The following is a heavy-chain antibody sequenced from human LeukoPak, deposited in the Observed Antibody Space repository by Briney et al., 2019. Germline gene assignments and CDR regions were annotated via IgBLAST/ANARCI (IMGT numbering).Heavy chain of an antibody. V-gene: IGHV1-69*05. CDR2: IIPIFGTA. CDR3: ARDPPWGDELDC. Sequence: GASVKVSCKASGGTFSSYAISWVRQAPGQGLEWVGGIIPIFGTANYAQKFQGRVTITRNTSISTAYMELSSLRSEDTAVYYCARDPPWGDELDCWGQGTLVTVSS. J-gene: IGHJ4*02. D-gene: IGHD1-7*01. CDR1: GGTFSSYA.